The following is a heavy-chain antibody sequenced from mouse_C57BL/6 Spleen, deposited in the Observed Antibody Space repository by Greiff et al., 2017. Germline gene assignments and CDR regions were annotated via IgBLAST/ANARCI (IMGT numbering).Heavy chain of an antibody. V-gene: IGHV6-3*01. CDR1: GFTFSNYW. J-gene: IGHJ2*01. Sequence: EVQLMESGGGLVQPGGSMKLSCVASGFTFSNYWMNWVRQSPEKGLEWVAQIRLKSDNYATHYAESVKGRFTISRDDSKSSVYLQMNNLRAEDTGIYYCTGSFIYVGYFDYWGQGTTLTVSS. CDR3: TGSFIYVGYFDY. D-gene: IGHD1-1*01. CDR2: IRLKSDNYAT.